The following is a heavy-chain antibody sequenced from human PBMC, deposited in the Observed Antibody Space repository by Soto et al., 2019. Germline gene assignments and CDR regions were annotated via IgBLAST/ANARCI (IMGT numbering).Heavy chain of an antibody. V-gene: IGHV1-2*02. CDR3: AREGYDYVWGSYRLDY. J-gene: IGHJ4*02. CDR1: GYTFTGYY. CDR2: INPNSGGT. Sequence: ASVKVSCKASGYTFTGYYMHWVRQAPGQGLEWMGWINPNSGGTNYAQKFQGRVTMTRDTSISTAYMELSRLRSDDTAVYYCAREGYDYVWGSYRLDYWGQGTLVTV. D-gene: IGHD3-16*02.